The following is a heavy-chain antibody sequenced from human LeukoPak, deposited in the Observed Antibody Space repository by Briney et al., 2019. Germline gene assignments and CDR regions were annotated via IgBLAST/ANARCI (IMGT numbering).Heavy chain of an antibody. D-gene: IGHD6-19*01. CDR2: INTNTGNP. CDR3: ARDIPSYSSGWVGYYCYYMDV. Sequence: ASVKVSCKASGYTFTSYAMNWVRQAPGQGLEWMGWINTNTGNPTYAQGFTGRFVFSLDTSVSTAYLQISSLKAEDTAVYYCARDIPSYSSGWVGYYCYYMDVWGKGTTVTVSS. V-gene: IGHV7-4-1*02. J-gene: IGHJ6*03. CDR1: GYTFTSYA.